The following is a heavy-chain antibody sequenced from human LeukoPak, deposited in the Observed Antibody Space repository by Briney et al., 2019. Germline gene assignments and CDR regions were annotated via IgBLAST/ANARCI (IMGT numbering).Heavy chain of an antibody. CDR1: GFTFSHSW. Sequence: GGSLRLSCVASGFTFSHSWMTWVRQAPGKGLEWVGHIKEDGSSQNYADSVKGRFTISRDNAKSSLHLQMNGLRAEDTAMYYCVKDSGWIHFDSWGQGTLVTVSS. J-gene: IGHJ4*02. CDR3: VKDSGWIHFDS. D-gene: IGHD6-19*01. V-gene: IGHV3-7*03. CDR2: IKEDGSSQ.